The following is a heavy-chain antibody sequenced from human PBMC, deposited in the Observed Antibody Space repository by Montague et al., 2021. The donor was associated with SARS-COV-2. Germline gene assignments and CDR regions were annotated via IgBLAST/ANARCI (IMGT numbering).Heavy chain of an antibody. CDR2: IYYSWST. D-gene: IGHD2-15*01. V-gene: IGHV4-59*01. CDR1: GGSISSYY. CDR3: ARRSLGSCSGGSCYSAFDP. Sequence: SETLSLTCTVSGGSISSYYWSWIRQPPGKGLEWIGYIYYSWSTNYNPSLKSRVTISVDTSKNQFSLKLSSVTAADTAVYYCARRSLGSCSGGSCYSAFDPWGQGTLVTVSS. J-gene: IGHJ5*02.